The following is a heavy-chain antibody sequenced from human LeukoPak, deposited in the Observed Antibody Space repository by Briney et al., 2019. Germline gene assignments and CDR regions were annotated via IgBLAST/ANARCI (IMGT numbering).Heavy chain of an antibody. Sequence: GGSLRLSCAASGFTFRSYAMSWVRQAPGKGLEWVSGISGSGGSTDYADSVKGRFTISRDNSKNTLYLQMNSLRAKDTAVYYCAKWSYSGYDRRGAFDIWGQGTTVTVSS. CDR1: GFTFRSYA. J-gene: IGHJ3*02. V-gene: IGHV3-23*01. D-gene: IGHD5-12*01. CDR3: AKWSYSGYDRRGAFDI. CDR2: ISGSGGST.